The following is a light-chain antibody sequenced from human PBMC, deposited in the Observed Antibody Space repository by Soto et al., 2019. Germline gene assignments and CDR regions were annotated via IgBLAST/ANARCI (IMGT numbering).Light chain of an antibody. CDR1: SSDVGGYNY. CDR2: DVS. V-gene: IGLV2-14*01. CDR3: SSYTSSSNWV. J-gene: IGLJ3*02. Sequence: QSVLTQPASVSGSPGQSITISCTGTSSDVGGYNYVSWYQQHPGKAPKLMIYDVSNRPSGVSNRFSGSKSGNTASLTISGLQAEDEADYYCSSYTSSSNWVFGGGTNSPS.